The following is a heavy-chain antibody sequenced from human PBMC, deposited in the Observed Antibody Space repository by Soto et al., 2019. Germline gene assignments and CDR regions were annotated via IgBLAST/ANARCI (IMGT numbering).Heavy chain of an antibody. CDR1: GLTFSSFG. J-gene: IGHJ4*02. Sequence: GRSMRLSWAVAGLTFSSFGIRWVSQPQEKGLEWVAVISYDGSNKYYADSVKGRFTISRDNSKNTLYLQMNSLRAEDTAVYYCAKAGSEYYYDSSGYPYYFDYWGQGTLVTVSS. CDR2: ISYDGSNK. D-gene: IGHD3-22*01. V-gene: IGHV3-30*18. CDR3: AKAGSEYYYDSSGYPYYFDY.